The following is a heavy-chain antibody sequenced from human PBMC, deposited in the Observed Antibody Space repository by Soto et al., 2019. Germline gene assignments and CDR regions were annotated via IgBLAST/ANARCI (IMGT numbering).Heavy chain of an antibody. J-gene: IGHJ3*02. Sequence: PRDPLSPPCTLSGCPIRTSGYSWGWIRQPLGRGLEWIGSIYYSGSTYYNPSLKSRVTISVDTSKNQFSLKLSSVTAADTAVYYCARLTTGEAFDIWGQGTMVT. CDR3: ARLTTGEAFDI. CDR2: IYYSGST. D-gene: IGHD3-16*01. CDR1: GCPIRTSGYS. V-gene: IGHV4-39*01.